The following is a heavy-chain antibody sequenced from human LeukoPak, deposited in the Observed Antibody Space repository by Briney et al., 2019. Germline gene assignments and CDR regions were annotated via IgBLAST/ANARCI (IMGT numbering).Heavy chain of an antibody. CDR3: ARGVGDA. Sequence: PGGSLRLSCAASGFIFSSDYMSWVRQVPGNGLDWLANINQDGSEKYYIDSVKGRFSISRDNAKDSLFLEMNSLRADDTAVYYCARGVGDAWGQGVMVTVSS. V-gene: IGHV3-7*01. J-gene: IGHJ3*01. CDR2: INQDGSEK. D-gene: IGHD2-15*01. CDR1: GFIFSSDY.